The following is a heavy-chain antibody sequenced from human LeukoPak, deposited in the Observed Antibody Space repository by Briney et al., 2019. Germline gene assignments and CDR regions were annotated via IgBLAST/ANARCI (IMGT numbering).Heavy chain of an antibody. D-gene: IGHD4-11*01. J-gene: IGHJ6*03. CDR1: GFTFSSYA. V-gene: IGHV3-23*01. CDR3: AKSINTVTRPIWENYYYMDV. Sequence: GGSLRLSCAASGFTFSSYAMSWVRQAPGKGLEWVSAISGSGGSTYYADSVKGRFTISRDNSKNTLYLQMNSLRAEDTAVYYCAKSINTVTRPIWENYYYMDVWGKGTTVTVSS. CDR2: ISGSGGST.